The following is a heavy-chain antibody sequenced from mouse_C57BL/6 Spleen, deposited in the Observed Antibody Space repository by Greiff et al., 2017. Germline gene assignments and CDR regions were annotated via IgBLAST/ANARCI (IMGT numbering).Heavy chain of an antibody. Sequence: QVQLKQPGAELVKPGASVKLSCKASGYTFTSYWMQWVKQRPGQGLEWIGEIDPSDSYTNYNQKFKGKATLTVDTSSSTAYMQLSSLTSEDSAVYYCARSGLLRGFAYWGQGTLVTVSA. CDR3: ARSGLLRGFAY. V-gene: IGHV1-50*01. J-gene: IGHJ3*01. CDR2: IDPSDSYT. CDR1: GYTFTSYW. D-gene: IGHD1-1*01.